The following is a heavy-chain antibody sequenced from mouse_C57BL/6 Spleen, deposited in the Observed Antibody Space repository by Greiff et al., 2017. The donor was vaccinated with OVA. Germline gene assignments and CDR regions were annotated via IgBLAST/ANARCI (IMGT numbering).Heavy chain of an antibody. CDR1: GYSITSGYY. CDR3: AREDDGYYYYAMDY. D-gene: IGHD2-3*01. Sequence: ESGPGLVKPSQSLSLTCSVTGYSITSGYYWHWIRQFPGNKLEWMGYISYDGSNNYNPSLKNRISITRDTSKNQFFLKLNSVTTEDTATYYCAREDDGYYYYAMDYWGQGTSVTVSS. CDR2: ISYDGSN. J-gene: IGHJ4*01. V-gene: IGHV3-6*01.